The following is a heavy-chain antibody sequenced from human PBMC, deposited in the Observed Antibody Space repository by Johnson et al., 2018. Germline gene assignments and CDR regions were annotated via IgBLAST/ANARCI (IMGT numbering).Heavy chain of an antibody. D-gene: IGHD6-6*01. V-gene: IGHV1-69*01. CDR2: IIPIFGTA. J-gene: IGHJ6*02. Sequence: QVQLVQSGAEVKKPGASVKVSCKASGYTFTSYYMHWVRQAPGQGLEWMGGIIPIFGTANYAQKFQGRVTIPADESTSTAYMELSSLRSEDPAVYYCARADSSSSGTYYYYGMDVWGQGPTVTVSS. CDR1: GYTFTSYY. CDR3: ARADSSSSGTYYYYGMDV.